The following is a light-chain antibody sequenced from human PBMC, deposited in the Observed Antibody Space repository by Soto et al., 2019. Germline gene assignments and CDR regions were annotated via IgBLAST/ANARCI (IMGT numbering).Light chain of an antibody. Sequence: DIQLTQSPAFLSASVGDRVTITCRASQGISTYLAWYQQKPGKAPTLLIYAAYTLQSGVPSRFSGSGSGTEFTLTISSLQPEDFATYYCQQRNTYPLTFGQGTKVEIK. V-gene: IGKV1-9*01. CDR1: QGISTY. J-gene: IGKJ1*01. CDR2: AAY. CDR3: QQRNTYPLT.